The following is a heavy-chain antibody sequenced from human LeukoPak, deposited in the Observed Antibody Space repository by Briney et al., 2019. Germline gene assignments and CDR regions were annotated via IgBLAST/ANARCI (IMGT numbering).Heavy chain of an antibody. V-gene: IGHV3-53*01. J-gene: IGHJ3*02. CDR2: SYSDSNT. Sequence: GGSLRLSCTASGFTVSNNYMSWVRQAPGKGLEWVSISYSDSNTNYADSVKGRFTISRDTSQNTLSLQMNSLRAEDTAVYYCVRKNRGLKAAFDIWGQGTVVTVSS. CDR3: VRKNRGLKAAFDI. CDR1: GFTVSNNY. D-gene: IGHD1-14*01.